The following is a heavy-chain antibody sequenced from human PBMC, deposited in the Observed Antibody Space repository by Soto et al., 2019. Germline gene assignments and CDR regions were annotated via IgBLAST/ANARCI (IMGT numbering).Heavy chain of an antibody. V-gene: IGHV3-74*01. CDR1: GFRFRYYW. CDR2: ISPDGRTT. CDR3: ADSWLPTSY. D-gene: IGHD3-10*01. Sequence: GGSPRLSCAAPGFRFRYYWMDLVRQAPGKGLVWVSRISPDGRTTTYADSAKGRFTISRDNAKSTLYLQMNSLTVEDGAVYYCADSWLPTSYWGPGTLVTVSS. J-gene: IGHJ4*02.